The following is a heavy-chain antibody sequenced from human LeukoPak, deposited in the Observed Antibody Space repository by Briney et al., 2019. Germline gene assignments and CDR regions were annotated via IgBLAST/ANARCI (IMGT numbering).Heavy chain of an antibody. J-gene: IGHJ5*02. CDR3: AKPTTVTTKKNWFDP. V-gene: IGHV3-30-3*02. Sequence: GGSLRLSCAASGFTFSSYAMHWVRQAPGKGLEWVAVISYDGSNKYYADSVKGRFTISRDNSKNTLYLQMNSLRAEDTAVYYCAKPTTVTTKKNWFDPWGQGTLVTVSS. CDR2: ISYDGSNK. CDR1: GFTFSSYA. D-gene: IGHD4-17*01.